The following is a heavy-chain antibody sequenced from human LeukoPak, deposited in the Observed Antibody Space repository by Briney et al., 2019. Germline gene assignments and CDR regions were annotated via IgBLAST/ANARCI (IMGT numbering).Heavy chain of an antibody. CDR1: GGSISSGSHF. CDR3: ARGRLARIPYFDS. CDR2: VDYSGTI. D-gene: IGHD6-19*01. V-gene: IGHV4-31*11. Sequence: PSQTLSLTCGVFGGSISSGSHFWSWIRQLPGKGLEWLGYVDYSGTIYYNSSLESRLTLSVDTSNNQFSLDLRSMTAADTAVYYCARGRLARIPYFDSWGQGALVAVSS. J-gene: IGHJ4*02.